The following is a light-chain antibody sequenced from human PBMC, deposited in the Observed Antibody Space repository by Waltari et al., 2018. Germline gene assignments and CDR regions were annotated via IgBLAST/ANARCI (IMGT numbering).Light chain of an antibody. V-gene: IGKV2-40*01. CDR1: QSLLHTDGYTF. J-gene: IGKJ2*03. CDR2: GGS. CDR3: LQHKALPYS. Sequence: DIVMTQTPLSLPVTTGEPASISCRSSQSLLHTDGYTFLDLYLQKPGQSPQLLLYGGSNRASGVPDRFSGSGSGTDFTLKISKVEAEDVGVYFCLQHKALPYSFGQGTKVEIK.